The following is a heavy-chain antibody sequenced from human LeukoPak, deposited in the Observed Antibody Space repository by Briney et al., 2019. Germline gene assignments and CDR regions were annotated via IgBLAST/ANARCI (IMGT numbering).Heavy chain of an antibody. V-gene: IGHV1-18*01. CDR3: AASGLNWDYYDSSGYSDY. CDR2: ISAYNGNT. J-gene: IGHJ4*02. CDR1: GYTFTSYG. D-gene: IGHD3-22*01. Sequence: GASVKVSFKASGYTFTSYGISWVRQAPGQGLEWMGWISAYNGNTNYAQKLQGRLTITTDTSTSTAYMELRSLRSDDTAVYYCAASGLNWDYYDSSGYSDYWGQGTLVTVSS.